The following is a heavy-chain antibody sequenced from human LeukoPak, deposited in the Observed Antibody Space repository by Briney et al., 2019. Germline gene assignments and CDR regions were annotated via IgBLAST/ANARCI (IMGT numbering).Heavy chain of an antibody. V-gene: IGHV3-74*01. J-gene: IGHJ5*02. CDR1: GFTFSIYS. Sequence: PGGSLRLSCAASGFTFSIYSMHWVRQAPGKGLVWVSRIKSDGSSTSYADSVKGRFTTSRDNAKNTLYLQMDSLRVEDTAVYYCAKSDWFDPWGQGTLVTVSS. CDR3: AKSDWFDP. CDR2: IKSDGSST.